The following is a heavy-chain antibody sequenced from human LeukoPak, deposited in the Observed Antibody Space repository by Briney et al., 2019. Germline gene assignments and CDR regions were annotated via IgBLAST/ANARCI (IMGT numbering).Heavy chain of an antibody. CDR2: IRSKANSYAT. CDR1: GFTFSGSA. V-gene: IGHV3-73*01. J-gene: IGHJ4*02. CDR3: TRYGAPPGSAKGFFDY. Sequence: PGGSLRLSCAASGFTFSGSAMHWVRQASGKGLEWVGRIRSKANSYATAYAASVKGRFTISRDDSKNTAYLQMNSLKTEDTAVYYCTRYGAPPGSAKGFFDYWGQGTLVTVSS. D-gene: IGHD3-10*01.